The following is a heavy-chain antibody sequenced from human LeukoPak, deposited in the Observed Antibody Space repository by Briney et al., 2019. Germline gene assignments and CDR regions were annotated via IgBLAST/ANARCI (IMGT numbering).Heavy chain of an antibody. CDR3: AREGPWTGGSGSYYNTDHAFDI. D-gene: IGHD3-10*01. Sequence: RASVKVSCKASGYTFTSYGISWVRQAPGQGLEWMGWISAYNGNTNYAQKLQGRVTMTTDTSTSTAYMELRSLRSDDTAVYYCAREGPWTGGSGSYYNTDHAFDIWGQGTMVTVSS. J-gene: IGHJ3*02. CDR1: GYTFTSYG. V-gene: IGHV1-18*01. CDR2: ISAYNGNT.